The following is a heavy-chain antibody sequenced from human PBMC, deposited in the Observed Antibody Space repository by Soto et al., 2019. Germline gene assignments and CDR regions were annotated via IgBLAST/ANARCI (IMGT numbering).Heavy chain of an antibody. CDR2: IKQDGSEK. J-gene: IGHJ4*02. CDR3: ARDFRVFDY. V-gene: IGHV3-7*01. Sequence: PGGSLRLSCAASGFTFSSHWMSWVRQAPGKGLEWVANIKQDGSEKYYVDSVKGRFTISRDNAKNSLYLQMNSLRAEDTAVYYCARDFRVFDYWGQGTLVTAPQ. CDR1: GFTFSSHW.